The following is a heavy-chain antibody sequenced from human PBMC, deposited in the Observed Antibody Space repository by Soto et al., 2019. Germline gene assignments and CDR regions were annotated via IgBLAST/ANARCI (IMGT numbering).Heavy chain of an antibody. Sequence: EVQLVESGGGLVQPGGSLRLSCAASRFNLSNYWMSWVRQAPGKGLEWVANIKQDGTEKYYVDSVKGRFTISRDNANNSLYLQMNRLRAEDTAVYYCARDDAGFDPWGQGTLVTVSS. CDR3: ARDDAGFDP. V-gene: IGHV3-7*01. D-gene: IGHD6-13*01. CDR1: RFNLSNYW. J-gene: IGHJ5*02. CDR2: IKQDGTEK.